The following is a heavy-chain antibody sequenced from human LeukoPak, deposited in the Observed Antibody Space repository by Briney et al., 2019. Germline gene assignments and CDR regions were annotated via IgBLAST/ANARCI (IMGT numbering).Heavy chain of an antibody. D-gene: IGHD4-17*01. CDR3: ATVRGDYARGMNGMDA. J-gene: IGHJ6*04. CDR1: GFTFSSRY. Sequence: GGSLRLSCAPSGFTFSSRYMRWVRQAPGRGLEWVSVIYIDGSTYYTDSVKGRFTISRDNFKNTLYLQMNSLRAEDTAVYYCATVRGDYARGMNGMDAWGKGTTVTVSS. V-gene: IGHV3-53*01. CDR2: IYIDGST.